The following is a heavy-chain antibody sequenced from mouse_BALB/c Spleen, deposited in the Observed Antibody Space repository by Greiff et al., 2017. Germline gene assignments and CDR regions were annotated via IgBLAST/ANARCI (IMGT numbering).Heavy chain of an antibody. CDR3: VYYRYGYFDY. J-gene: IGHJ2*01. D-gene: IGHD2-14*01. CDR2: ISYSGST. Sequence: EVHLVESGPGLVKPSQSLSLTCTVTGYSITSDYAWNWIRQFPGNKLEWMGYISYSGSTSYNPSLKSRISITRDTSKNQFFLQLNSVTTEDTATYYCVYYRYGYFDYWGQGTTLTVSS. CDR1: GYSITSDYA. V-gene: IGHV3-2*02.